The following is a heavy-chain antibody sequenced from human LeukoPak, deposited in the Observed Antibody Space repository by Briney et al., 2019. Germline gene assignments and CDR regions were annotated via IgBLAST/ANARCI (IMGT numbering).Heavy chain of an antibody. V-gene: IGHV4-30-4*01. J-gene: IGHJ6*02. D-gene: IGHD6-13*01. CDR1: GGSISSGDYY. CDR2: IYYSGST. CDR3: ASGLQQLVYYYYGMDV. Sequence: PSQTLSLTCAVSGGSISSGDYYWSWIRQPPGKGLEWIGYIYYSGSTYYNPSLKSRVTISVDTSKNQFSLKLSSVTAADTAVCYCASGLQQLVYYYYGMDVWGQGTTVTVSS.